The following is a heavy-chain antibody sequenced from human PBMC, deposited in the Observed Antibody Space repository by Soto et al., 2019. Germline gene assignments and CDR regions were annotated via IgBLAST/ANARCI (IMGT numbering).Heavy chain of an antibody. CDR3: ARAEAANYYYYYGMDV. J-gene: IGHJ6*02. Sequence: PSETLSLTCTVSGGSISSGGYYWSWIRQHPGKGLEWIGYIYYSGSTYYNPSLKSRVTISVDTSKNQFSLKLSSVTAADTAVYYCARAEAANYYYYYGMDVWGQGTTVTVSS. CDR2: IYYSGST. CDR1: GGSISSGGYY. V-gene: IGHV4-31*03.